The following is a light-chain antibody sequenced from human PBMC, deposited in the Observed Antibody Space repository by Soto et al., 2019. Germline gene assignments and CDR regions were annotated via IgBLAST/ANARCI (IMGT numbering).Light chain of an antibody. J-gene: IGKJ2*01. CDR2: RIS. V-gene: IGKV2-24*01. CDR3: MQATQYPYT. CDR1: QSLVHSDGNTY. Sequence: IVMTQTPLSSPVTLGQPASISCRSSQSLVHSDGNTYLSWFQQRPGQPPRLRIYRISNRFSGVPDRFSGSGAGTDFTLQISRVEAEDVGVFYCMQATQYPYTFGQGTKLEIK.